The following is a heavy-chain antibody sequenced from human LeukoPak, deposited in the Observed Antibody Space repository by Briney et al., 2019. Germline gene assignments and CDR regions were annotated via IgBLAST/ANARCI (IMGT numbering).Heavy chain of an antibody. Sequence: GGSLRLSCAASGFTFSDYYMNWVRQAPGKGLEWVSYISSSGGNIYYADSVKGRFTISRDNAKNSLYLQINSLRAEDTGVYYCAREVAAAFDYWGQGTLVTVSS. CDR2: ISSSGGNI. D-gene: IGHD6-13*01. CDR3: AREVAAAFDY. J-gene: IGHJ4*02. CDR1: GFTFSDYY. V-gene: IGHV3-11*04.